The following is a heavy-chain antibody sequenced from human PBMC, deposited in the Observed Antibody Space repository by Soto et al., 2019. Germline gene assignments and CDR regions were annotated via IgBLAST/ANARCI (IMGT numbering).Heavy chain of an antibody. CDR3: ARAILHDYSNSLVFDY. V-gene: IGHV3-33*01. CDR1: GFTFSSYG. Sequence: GGSLRLSCAASGFTFSSYGMHWVRQAPGKGLEWVAVIWYDGSNKYYADSVKGRFTISRDNSKNTLYLQMNSLRAEDTAVYYCARAILHDYSNSLVFDYWGQGTLVTVSS. J-gene: IGHJ4*02. CDR2: IWYDGSNK. D-gene: IGHD4-4*01.